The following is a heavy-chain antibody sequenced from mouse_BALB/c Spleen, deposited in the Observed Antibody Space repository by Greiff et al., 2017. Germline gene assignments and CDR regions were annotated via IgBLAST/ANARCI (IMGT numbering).Heavy chain of an antibody. J-gene: IGHJ4*01. CDR2: ISSGGSYT. V-gene: IGHV5-9-4*01. CDR3: ARETATAMDY. D-gene: IGHD3-3*01. CDR1: GFTFSSYA. Sequence: EVMLVESGGGLVKPGGSLKLSCAASGFTFSSYAMSWVRQSPEKRLEWVAEISSGGSYTYYPDTVTGRFTISRDNAKNTLYLEMSSLRSEDTAMYYCARETATAMDYWGQGTSVTVSS.